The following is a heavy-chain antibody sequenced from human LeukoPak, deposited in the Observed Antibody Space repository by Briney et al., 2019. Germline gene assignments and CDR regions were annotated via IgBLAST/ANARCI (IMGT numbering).Heavy chain of an antibody. CDR1: GFTFSGYA. J-gene: IGHJ4*02. CDR2: ISYDGSNE. V-gene: IGHV3-30-3*01. Sequence: AGGSLRLSCAASGFTFSGYAMHWVRQAPGKGLEWVAVISYDGSNEYYADSVKGRFTISRDNAKNSLYLQMNSLRAEDTAAYYCARGLCGGDCYSDWGQGTLVTVSS. D-gene: IGHD2-21*02. CDR3: ARGLCGGDCYSD.